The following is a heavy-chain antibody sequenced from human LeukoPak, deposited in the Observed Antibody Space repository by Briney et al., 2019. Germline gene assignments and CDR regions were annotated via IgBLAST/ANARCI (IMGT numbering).Heavy chain of an antibody. D-gene: IGHD1-14*01. J-gene: IGHJ4*02. CDR2: INHSGST. Sequence: SETLSLTCAVYGGSFSGYYWSWIRQPPGKGLEWIGEINHSGSTNYNPSLKSRVTISLDTSKSHFSLKLNSVTAADTATYYCAAYFNYGNPFQFWGQGTLVTVSP. CDR3: AAYFNYGNPFQF. V-gene: IGHV4-34*01. CDR1: GGSFSGYY.